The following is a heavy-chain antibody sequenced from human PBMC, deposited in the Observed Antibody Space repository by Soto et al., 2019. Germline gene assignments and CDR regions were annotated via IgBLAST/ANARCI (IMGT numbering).Heavy chain of an antibody. CDR2: IWTDGENK. D-gene: IGHD2-2*01. CDR3: AKYSSTRYTSGFDP. V-gene: IGHV3-33*06. CDR1: GFPFTNYG. J-gene: IGHJ5*02. Sequence: QLMESGGGVVQPGRSLRLSCAASGFPFTNYGMHWVRQAPGKGLEWVAVIWTDGENKYYADSVKGRFTISRDNSNNTLYLQMNSLRVEDTAIYYCAKYSSTRYTSGFDPWGQGTLVTVSS.